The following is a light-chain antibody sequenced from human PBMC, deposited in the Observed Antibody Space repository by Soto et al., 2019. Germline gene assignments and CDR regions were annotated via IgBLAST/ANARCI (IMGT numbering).Light chain of an antibody. CDR2: KAS. CDR1: QSISNW. CDR3: QQYNTYWT. V-gene: IGKV1-5*03. Sequence: DIQMTQSPSTLSASVGDRVTITCRASQSISNWLAWYQQTPGKAPKLLIYKASILESGVPSRFNGSGSGTEFTLTISSLQPADFASYYCQQYNTYWTFGQGTKVDIK. J-gene: IGKJ1*01.